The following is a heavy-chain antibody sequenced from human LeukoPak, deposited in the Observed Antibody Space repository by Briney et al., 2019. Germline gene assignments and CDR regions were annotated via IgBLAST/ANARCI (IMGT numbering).Heavy chain of an antibody. J-gene: IGHJ4*02. Sequence: GGSLRLSCAASGFTFYKFVMTWVRQAPGSGLEWVSSISGSGGRTYYADSVKGRFTISRDNSENTLYLQMNSLRAEDTAVYYCAKHNIDYWGQGTLVTVSS. V-gene: IGHV3-23*01. D-gene: IGHD1-1*01. CDR1: GFTFYKFV. CDR2: ISGSGGRT. CDR3: AKHNIDY.